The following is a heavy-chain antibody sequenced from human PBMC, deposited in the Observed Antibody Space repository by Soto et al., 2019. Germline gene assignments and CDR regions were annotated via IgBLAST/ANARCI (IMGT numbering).Heavy chain of an antibody. CDR3: AKGHDFWSGYLVFG. D-gene: IGHD3-3*01. CDR2: ISGSGGST. V-gene: IGHV3-23*01. CDR1: GFTFSSYA. Sequence: EVQLLESGGGLVQPGGSLRLSCAASGFTFSSYAMSWFRQAPGKGLEWVSAISGSGGSTYYADSVKGRFTISRDNSKNTLYLQMNSLRAEDTAVYYCAKGHDFWSGYLVFGWGQGTLVTVSS. J-gene: IGHJ4*02.